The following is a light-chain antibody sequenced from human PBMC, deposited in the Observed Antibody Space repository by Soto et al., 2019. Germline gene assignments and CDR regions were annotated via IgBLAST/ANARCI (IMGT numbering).Light chain of an antibody. Sequence: QSVLTQPPSASGSPGQSVAISCSGTSGDVGGYNYVSWYQQHPGKAPKLIIYEVNKRPSGVPDRCSGSKSGNTASLTVSGLQAEDEADYYCSSYTSSSTLLYVFGTGTKVTVL. V-gene: IGLV2-8*01. J-gene: IGLJ1*01. CDR3: SSYTSSSTLLYV. CDR2: EVN. CDR1: SGDVGGYNY.